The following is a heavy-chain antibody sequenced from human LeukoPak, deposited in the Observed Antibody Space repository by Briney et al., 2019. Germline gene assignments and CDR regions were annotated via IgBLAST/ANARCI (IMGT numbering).Heavy chain of an antibody. J-gene: IGHJ4*02. V-gene: IGHV1-46*01. D-gene: IGHD3-16*01. CDR2: INPSGGST. CDR1: GYTFTSYY. CDR3: ARGGDDYVWGSYTPYIN. Sequence: GASVKVSCKASGYTFTSYYMHWVRQAPGQGLEWMGIINPSGGSTSYAQKFQGRVTMTRDMSTSTVYMELSSLRSEDTAVYYCARGGDDYVWGSYTPYINWGQGTLVTVSS.